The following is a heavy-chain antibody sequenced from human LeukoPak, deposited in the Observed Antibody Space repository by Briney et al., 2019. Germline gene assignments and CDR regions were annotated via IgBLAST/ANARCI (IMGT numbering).Heavy chain of an antibody. Sequence: SVKVSCKASGGTFISYAISWVRQAPGQGLEWMGGIIPIFGTANYAQKFQGRVTITADESTSTAYMELSSLRSEDTAVYYCARARGEGRPFDYWGQGTLVTVSS. CDR2: IIPIFGTA. CDR3: ARARGEGRPFDY. J-gene: IGHJ4*02. CDR1: GGTFISYA. V-gene: IGHV1-69*13.